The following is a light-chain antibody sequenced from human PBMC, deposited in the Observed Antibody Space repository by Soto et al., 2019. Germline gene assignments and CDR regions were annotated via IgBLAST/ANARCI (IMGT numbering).Light chain of an antibody. CDR3: QTWDSSTVV. V-gene: IGLV3-1*01. Sequence: SYELTQPPSVSVSPGQTASISCSGDKLGYKYACWYQQKPGQSPVLVIYQDNKRPSGIPERFSGSNSGNTATLTISGTQAMDEADYYCQTWDSSTVVSGGGTKVTVL. J-gene: IGLJ2*01. CDR1: KLGYKY. CDR2: QDN.